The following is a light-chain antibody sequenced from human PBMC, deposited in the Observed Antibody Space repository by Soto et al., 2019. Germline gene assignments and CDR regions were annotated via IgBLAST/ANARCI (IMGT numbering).Light chain of an antibody. J-gene: IGKJ1*01. V-gene: IGKV1-5*01. CDR3: QQYNNYPRT. CDR2: DAS. CDR1: ESIRTW. Sequence: DIQMTQSPSTLSASIGDRVTITCRASESIRTWLAWYQHKPGKAPKFLIYDASSLESGVPSRLSGSGSGTEFTLTISNLQPDDFATYFCQQYNNYPRTFGQGTKVDIX.